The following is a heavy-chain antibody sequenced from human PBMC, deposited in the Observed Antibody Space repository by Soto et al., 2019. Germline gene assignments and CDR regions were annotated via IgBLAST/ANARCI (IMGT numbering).Heavy chain of an antibody. CDR1: GFSFDSYW. D-gene: IGHD2-2*01. CDR3: TRGPRASSGGTGAY. Sequence: EVQLVESGGGLVQPGGSLRLSCAASGFSFDSYWMHWVRQAPGQGPMWVSRIDYDGTTTNYADSVKGRFTISRDNAKSTLYLQMKSLRPEDTAVYYCTRGPRASSGGTGAYWGKGTLVTVSS. V-gene: IGHV3-74*01. CDR2: IDYDGTTT. J-gene: IGHJ1*01.